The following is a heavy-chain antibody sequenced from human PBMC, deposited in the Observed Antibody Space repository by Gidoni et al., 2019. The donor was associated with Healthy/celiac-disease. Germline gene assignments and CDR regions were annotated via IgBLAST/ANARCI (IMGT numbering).Heavy chain of an antibody. CDR1: GFSLSTSGVG. D-gene: IGHD2-15*01. Sequence: QITLKESGPTLVKPTQTLTLTCTFSGFSLSTSGVGVGWIRQPPGKALEWLALIYWNDDKRYSPSLKSRLTITKDTSKNQVVLTMTNMDPVDTATYYCAHAILGYCSGGSCPPAVFWYWGQGTLVTVSS. V-gene: IGHV2-5*01. CDR2: IYWNDDK. CDR3: AHAILGYCSGGSCPPAVFWY. J-gene: IGHJ4*02.